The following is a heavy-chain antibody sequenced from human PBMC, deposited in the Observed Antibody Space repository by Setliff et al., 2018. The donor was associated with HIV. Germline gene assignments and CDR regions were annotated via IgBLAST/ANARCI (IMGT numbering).Heavy chain of an antibody. CDR2: TFHAGST. Sequence: KPSETLSLTCTVSGGSISGSSYYWGWIRQSPEKGLEWIGSTFHAGSTYYNPSLKSRVTLSVDTSENQYSLKLTSLIAADTAVYYCARSLAYCSGGGCSSGNYYYMDVWGKGTTVTVSS. J-gene: IGHJ6*03. CDR3: ARSLAYCSGGGCSSGNYYYMDV. CDR1: GGSISGSSYY. D-gene: IGHD2-15*01. V-gene: IGHV4-39*01.